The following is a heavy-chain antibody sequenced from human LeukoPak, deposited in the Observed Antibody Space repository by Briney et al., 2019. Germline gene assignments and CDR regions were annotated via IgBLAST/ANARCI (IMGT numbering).Heavy chain of an antibody. V-gene: IGHV1-2*02. CDR2: INPNSGGT. J-gene: IGHJ4*02. CDR1: GYTFTGYY. CDR3: AREDVGGTTAY. Sequence: ASVKVSRKASGYTFTGYYIHWVRQAPGQGLEWMGWINPNSGGTKFAQKFQGRVTMTRDTSLSTAYMELSRLRSDDTAIYYCAREDVGGTTAYWGQGTLVTVSS. D-gene: IGHD1-26*01.